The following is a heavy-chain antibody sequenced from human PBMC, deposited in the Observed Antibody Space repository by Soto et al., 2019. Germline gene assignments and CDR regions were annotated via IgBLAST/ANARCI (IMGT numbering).Heavy chain of an antibody. D-gene: IGHD3-9*01. CDR1: GYTFTSYY. CDR2: INPSGGST. V-gene: IGHV1-46*01. J-gene: IGHJ6*02. Sequence: ASVKVSCKASGYTFTSYYMHWVRQAPGQGLEWMGIINPSGGSTSYAQKFQGRVTMTRDTSTSTGYMELSSLRSEDTAVYYCARDSVLRYFDWLSDYYYGMDVWGQGTTVTVSS. CDR3: ARDSVLRYFDWLSDYYYGMDV.